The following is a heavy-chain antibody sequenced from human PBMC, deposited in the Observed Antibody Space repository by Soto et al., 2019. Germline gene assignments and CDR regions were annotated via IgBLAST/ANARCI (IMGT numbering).Heavy chain of an antibody. CDR2: ISYDGNNK. D-gene: IGHD3-10*01. CDR1: GFTFSSYA. V-gene: IGHV3-30-3*01. CDR3: ARDFGY. Sequence: PGGSLRLSCAASGFTFSSYAMHWVRQAPGKGLEWVAVISYDGNNKYYADSVKGRFTISRDNAKNTLYLQMNSLRAEDTAVYYCARDFGYWGQGTRVTVSS. J-gene: IGHJ4*02.